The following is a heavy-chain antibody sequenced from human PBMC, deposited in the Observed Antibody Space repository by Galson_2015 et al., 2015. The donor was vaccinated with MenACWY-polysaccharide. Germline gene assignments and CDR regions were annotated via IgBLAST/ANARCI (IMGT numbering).Heavy chain of an antibody. CDR2: IWHDGHVK. Sequence: SLRLSCAASRFTLSHYGMHWVRQAPGRGLEWVAVIWHDGHVKYYADSVKGRFTISRDNSRSTLYLEMNSLRVEDTAVYYCARDKGQEAPMDYWGQGTLVTVSS. CDR3: ARDKGQEAPMDY. V-gene: IGHV3-33*01. J-gene: IGHJ4*02. CDR1: RFTLSHYG.